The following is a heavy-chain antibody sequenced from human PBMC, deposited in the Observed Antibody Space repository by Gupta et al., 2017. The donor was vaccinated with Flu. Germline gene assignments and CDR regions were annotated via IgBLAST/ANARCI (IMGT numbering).Heavy chain of an antibody. CDR3: SRDRWVGLLSA. D-gene: IGHD1-7*01. J-gene: IGHJ5*02. Sequence: EVQLVESGGGSVQPGRSLRLSCTASGFTFGDYAMSWVRQAPGKGLEWVGFIRSKAYGGTTEYAASVKGRFTISRDDSKSIAYLQMNSLKTEDTAVYYCSRDRWVGLLSAWGQGTLATVSS. CDR2: IRSKAYGGTT. CDR1: GFTFGDYA. V-gene: IGHV3-49*04.